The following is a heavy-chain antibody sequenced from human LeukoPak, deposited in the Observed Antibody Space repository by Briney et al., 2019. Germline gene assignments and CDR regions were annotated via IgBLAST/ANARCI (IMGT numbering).Heavy chain of an antibody. CDR2: IYPGDSDT. Sequence: GASLQISCKGSGSSFTSNWIGWGRQLPGKGLEWMGMIYPGDSDTRYSPSFQGQVTISADKSISTAYLQWSSLEASDTAIYYCARGGGSGAFDIWGQGTMVTVSS. CDR1: GSSFTSNW. D-gene: IGHD4-23*01. J-gene: IGHJ3*02. CDR3: ARGGGSGAFDI. V-gene: IGHV5-51*01.